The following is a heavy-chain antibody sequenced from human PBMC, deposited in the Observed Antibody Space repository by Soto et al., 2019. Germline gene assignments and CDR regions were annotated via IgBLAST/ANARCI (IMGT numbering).Heavy chain of an antibody. V-gene: IGHV3-74*03. D-gene: IGHD4-17*01. J-gene: IGHJ4*02. CDR3: ARGNYGGFDY. CDR1: GFTFSYYW. Sequence: GGSPRLSCAASGFTFSYYWMHWFRQTPEKGLVWVARIYSDGSATTYADSVKGRFTISRDNSKNTLYLQMNSLRADDTAVYYCARGNYGGFDYWGQGTLVTVSS. CDR2: IYSDGSAT.